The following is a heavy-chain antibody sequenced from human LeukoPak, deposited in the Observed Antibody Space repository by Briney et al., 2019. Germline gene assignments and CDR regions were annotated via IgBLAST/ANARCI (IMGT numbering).Heavy chain of an antibody. CDR3: ARECIDGYYESSGYDL. J-gene: IGHJ4*02. CDR1: GFSLSGYW. V-gene: IGHV3-7*01. CDR2: IKDDGSRK. D-gene: IGHD3-22*01. Sequence: GGSLRLSCVASGFSLSGYWMTWVRQAPGKGLEWVANIKDDGSRKHDVDSARGRFTISRDNAKNSLYLDMNSLRAEDTAVYYCARECIDGYYESSGYDLRGQGTLVTVSS.